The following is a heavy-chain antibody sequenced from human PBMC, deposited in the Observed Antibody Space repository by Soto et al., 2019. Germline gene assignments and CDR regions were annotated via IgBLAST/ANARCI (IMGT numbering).Heavy chain of an antibody. V-gene: IGHV3-23*01. J-gene: IGHJ4*02. CDR2: ISGSGGST. CDR3: EKDRGGWGSYSLPFDY. D-gene: IGHD3-10*01. CDR1: GFTFSSYA. Sequence: EVQLLESGGGLVQPGGSLRLSFAASGFTFSSYAMSWVRQAPGKGLEWVSAISGSGGSTYYADSVKGGFTISRDNSKNTIYLQMNSLRGEDTAVYYCEKDRGGWGSYSLPFDYWGQGTLVTIS.